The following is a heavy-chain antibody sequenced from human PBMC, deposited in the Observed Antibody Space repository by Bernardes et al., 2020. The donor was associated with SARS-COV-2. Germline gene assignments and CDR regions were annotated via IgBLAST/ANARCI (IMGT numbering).Heavy chain of an antibody. Sequence: VGSLSLSCAASGFTFRNYGMHWVRQAPGKGLEWVAVVWYDGSNKYFVDSVKGRFTLSRDTSKNTVYLQMNSLRAEDTAVYYCARAPRYCSAGTCYGAFDIWGQGTMVTVSS. CDR1: GFTFRNYG. CDR2: VWYDGSNK. J-gene: IGHJ3*02. CDR3: ARAPRYCSAGTCYGAFDI. D-gene: IGHD2-15*01. V-gene: IGHV3-33*08.